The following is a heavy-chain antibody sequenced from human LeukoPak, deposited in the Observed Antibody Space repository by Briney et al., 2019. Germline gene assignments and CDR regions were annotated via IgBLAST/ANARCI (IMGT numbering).Heavy chain of an antibody. CDR1: GGSFSGYY. CDR2: INHSGST. D-gene: IGHD3-3*01. V-gene: IGHV4-34*01. J-gene: IGHJ3*02. CDR3: ARDGKYYDFWSGSPGGAFDI. Sequence: SETLSLTCAVYGGSFSGYYWSWIRQPPGKGLEWIGEINHSGSTNYNPSLKSRVTISVDTSKNQFSLKLSSVTAADTAVYYCARDGKYYDFWSGSPGGAFDIWGQGTMVTVSS.